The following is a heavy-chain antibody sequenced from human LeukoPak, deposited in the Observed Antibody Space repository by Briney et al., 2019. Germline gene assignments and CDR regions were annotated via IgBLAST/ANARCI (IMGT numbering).Heavy chain of an antibody. CDR1: SGSISSYY. J-gene: IGHJ5*02. V-gene: IGHV4-59*01. CDR2: IYYTGST. D-gene: IGHD2-8*02. Sequence: SETLSLTCTVSSGSISSYYWSWIRQPPGKGLEWIGYIYYTGSTNYNPSLKSRVTISVDTSKNQFSLNLSSVTAADTAVYYCARDNEYCTGGRCYYWFDPWGQGTLVTVSS. CDR3: ARDNEYCTGGRCYYWFDP.